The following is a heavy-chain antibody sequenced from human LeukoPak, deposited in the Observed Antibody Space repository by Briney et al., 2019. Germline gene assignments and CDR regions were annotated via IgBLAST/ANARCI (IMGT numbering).Heavy chain of an antibody. V-gene: IGHV4-34*01. CDR1: GGSFSGYS. Sequence: PSETLSLTCAVCGGSFSGYSWGWIRQPPGKGLEWIGEINHSGSTNYNPSLKSRVTISLDTSKNQFSLKLSSVTAADTAVYYCARIAVPAQYGMDVWGQGTTVTVSS. D-gene: IGHD6-19*01. CDR3: ARIAVPAQYGMDV. CDR2: INHSGST. J-gene: IGHJ6*02.